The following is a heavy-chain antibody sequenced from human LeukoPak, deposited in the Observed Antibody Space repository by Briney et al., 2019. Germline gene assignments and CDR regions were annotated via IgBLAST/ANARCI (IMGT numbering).Heavy chain of an antibody. CDR2: INYSGST. V-gene: IGHV4-59*08. Sequence: SETLSLTCTVSGXSISSYYWSWIRQPPGKGLEWIGYINYSGSTKYNSSLKSRVTISVDTSKNQFSLKLSSVTAADTAVYYCARRDTMIVAHDYWGQGTLVTVSS. D-gene: IGHD3-22*01. J-gene: IGHJ4*02. CDR3: ARRDTMIVAHDY. CDR1: GXSISSYY.